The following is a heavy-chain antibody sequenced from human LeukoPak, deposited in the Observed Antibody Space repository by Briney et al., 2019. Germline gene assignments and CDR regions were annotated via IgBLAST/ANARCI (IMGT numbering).Heavy chain of an antibody. Sequence: GGSLRLSCAASEFSVGSNYMNWVRQAPGKGLEWVSVIYSGGTTYYADSVKGRFTISRDNSKNTLYLQMNSLRADDTAVYYCARDQDSGYGDAFDIWGQGTMITVSS. CDR2: IYSGGTT. J-gene: IGHJ3*02. V-gene: IGHV3-66*01. CDR1: EFSVGSNY. D-gene: IGHD5-12*01. CDR3: ARDQDSGYGDAFDI.